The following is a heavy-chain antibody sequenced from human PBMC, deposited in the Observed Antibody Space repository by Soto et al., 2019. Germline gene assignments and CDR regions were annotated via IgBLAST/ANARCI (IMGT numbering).Heavy chain of an antibody. J-gene: IGHJ4*02. Sequence: QVQLVQSGAEVKRPGSSVKVSCKASGDTFSFYSINWVRQAPGLGLEWMGRVNPILSMSNYAQRFQGRVTMNADKSTSTAYMELSGLRSEDTAMYYCATSYGSGYRAFDYWGQGALFTVSS. CDR1: GDTFSFYS. V-gene: IGHV1-69*04. CDR3: ATSYGSGYRAFDY. D-gene: IGHD3-10*01. CDR2: VNPILSMS.